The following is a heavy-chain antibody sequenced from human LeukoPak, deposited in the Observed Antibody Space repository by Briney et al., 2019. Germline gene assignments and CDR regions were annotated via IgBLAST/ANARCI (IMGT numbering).Heavy chain of an antibody. V-gene: IGHV1-2*02. D-gene: IGHD3-22*01. CDR3: AGAQDYYDSSGYPDY. CDR1: GYTFTGYY. J-gene: IGHJ4*02. CDR2: INPNSGGT. Sequence: ASVKVSCKASGYTFTGYYMHWVRQAPGQGLEWMGWINPNSGGTNYAQKFQGRVTMTRDTSISTAYMELSRLRSDDTAVYYCAGAQDYYDSSGYPDYWGQGTLVTVSS.